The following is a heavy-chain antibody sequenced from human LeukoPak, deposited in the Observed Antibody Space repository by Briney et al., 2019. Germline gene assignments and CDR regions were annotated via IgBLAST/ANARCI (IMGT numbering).Heavy chain of an antibody. CDR2: ISGTNGNT. CDR1: GYTFTTYG. J-gene: IGHJ4*02. V-gene: IGHV1-18*04. CDR3: ARDRDRMVQGVTALFDY. Sequence: ASVKVSCKTSGYTFTTYGISWVRQAPGQGLEWMGWISGTNGNTKYAQKVQGRVTMTTDTSTTTAYMEVRSLRSDDTAVYYCARDRDRMVQGVTALFDYWGQGTLVTVSS. D-gene: IGHD3-10*01.